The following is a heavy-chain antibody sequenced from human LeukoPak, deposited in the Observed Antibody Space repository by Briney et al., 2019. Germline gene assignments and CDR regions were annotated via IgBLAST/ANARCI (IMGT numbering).Heavy chain of an antibody. V-gene: IGHV3-7*01. D-gene: IGHD3-22*01. Sequence: GALRLSCSASGFTFSTYWVSWVRQAPGKGLDWVASIKEGGGGKNYVGSVKGRFTVSRDNAKNSLYLQKKSLRAEDTAGYYCGREGGGNYYDSSGYFDIWGQGTMVAVSS. CDR2: IKEGGGGK. CDR1: GFTFSTYW. CDR3: GREGGGNYYDSSGYFDI. J-gene: IGHJ3*02.